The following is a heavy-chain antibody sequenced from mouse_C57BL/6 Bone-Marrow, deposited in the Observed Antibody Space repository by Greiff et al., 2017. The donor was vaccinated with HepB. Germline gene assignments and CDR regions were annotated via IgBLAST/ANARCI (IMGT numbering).Heavy chain of an antibody. V-gene: IGHV1-5*01. J-gene: IGHJ4*01. CDR1: GYTFTSYW. CDR2: IYPGNSDT. CDR3: TRSEVITTADYYAMDY. D-gene: IGHD1-2*01. Sequence: EVKLKQSGTVLARPGASVKMSCKTSGYTFTSYWMHWVKQRPGQGLEWIGAIYPGNSDTSYNQKFKGKAKLTAVTSASTAYMELSSLTNEDSAVYYCTRSEVITTADYYAMDYWGQGTSVTVSS.